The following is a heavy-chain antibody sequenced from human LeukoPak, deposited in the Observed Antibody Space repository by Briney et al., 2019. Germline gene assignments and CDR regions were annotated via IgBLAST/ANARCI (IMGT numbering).Heavy chain of an antibody. V-gene: IGHV4-59*01. J-gene: IGHJ4*02. CDR3: ARVSGYDWESFYDY. D-gene: IGHD5-12*01. CDR1: GGSISNYY. Sequence: SGTLSLTCTVSGGSISNYYWSWIRQPPGKGLEWIGYIYYSGSTNYNPSLKSRVTISVDTSKNQFSLKLNSVTAADTAVYYCARVSGYDWESFYDYWGQGTLVTVSS. CDR2: IYYSGST.